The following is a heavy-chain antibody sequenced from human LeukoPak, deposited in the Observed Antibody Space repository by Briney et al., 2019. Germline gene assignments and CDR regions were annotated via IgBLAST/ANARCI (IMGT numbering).Heavy chain of an antibody. V-gene: IGHV3-30*18. J-gene: IGHJ4*02. CDR2: ISYDGSNK. Sequence: GRSLRLSCAASGFTFSSYGMHWVRQAPGKGLEWVAVISYDGSNKYYADSVKGRFTISRDNSKNTLYLQMNSLRAEDTAVYYCAKDHRDGYSMAGGQGTLVTVSS. CDR1: GFTFSSYG. D-gene: IGHD5-24*01. CDR3: AKDHRDGYSMA.